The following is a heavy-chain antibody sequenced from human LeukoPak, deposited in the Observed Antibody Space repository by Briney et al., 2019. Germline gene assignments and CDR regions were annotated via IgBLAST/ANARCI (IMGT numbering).Heavy chain of an antibody. J-gene: IGHJ4*02. CDR2: IYHSGST. V-gene: IGHV4-4*02. D-gene: IGHD3-22*01. CDR1: GGSISSSNW. Sequence: PSGTLSLICAVSGGSISSSNWWSWVRQPPGQGLEWIGEIYHSGSTNYNPSLKSRVTISVDKSKNQFSLKLSSVTAADTAVYYCARRSRDSSGYYNFDYWGQGTLVTVSS. CDR3: ARRSRDSSGYYNFDY.